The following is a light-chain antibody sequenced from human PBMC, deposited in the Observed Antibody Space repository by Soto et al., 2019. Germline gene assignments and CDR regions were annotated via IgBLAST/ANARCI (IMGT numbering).Light chain of an antibody. CDR3: QQYKTYWT. Sequence: DIQMTQSPSTLSASVGDRVSITCRASQSISSWLAWYQQKPGKAPKLLIYKASSLEGGVPSRSSGSGSGTEFTLTISSLQPDDFATYYGQQYKTYWTFGQGTKVEI. CDR2: KAS. V-gene: IGKV1-5*03. CDR1: QSISSW. J-gene: IGKJ1*01.